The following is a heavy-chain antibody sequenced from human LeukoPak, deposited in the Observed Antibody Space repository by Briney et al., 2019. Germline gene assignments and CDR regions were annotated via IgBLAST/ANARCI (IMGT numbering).Heavy chain of an antibody. J-gene: IGHJ4*02. CDR1: GFTFSSYA. D-gene: IGHD5/OR15-5a*01. Sequence: GGSLRLACAASGFTFSSYAMSWVRQAPGKGLEWVSAISVSGGSTYYADSVKGRLTISRDNSKNTLYLQMNSLRAEDTAVYYCAKGLHSTDLSAIDDWGQGTLVTVSS. CDR3: AKGLHSTDLSAIDD. V-gene: IGHV3-23*01. CDR2: ISVSGGST.